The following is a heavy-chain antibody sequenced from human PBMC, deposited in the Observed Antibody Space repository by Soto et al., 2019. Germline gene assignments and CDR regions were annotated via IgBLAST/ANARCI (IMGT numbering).Heavy chain of an antibody. CDR2: TKEDGSEK. D-gene: IGHD1-26*01. V-gene: IGHV3-7*01. CDR1: GFTFSSYW. CDR3: ARSYIVSGSYCGYFDC. Sequence: PGGSLRLSCAASGFTFSSYWMSWVRQAPGKGLEWVANTKEDGSEKYYVDSVKGRFTISRDNAKNSLYLQMSRLRAEDTAVYYCARSYIVSGSYCGYFDCWGQGTLVTVSS. J-gene: IGHJ4*02.